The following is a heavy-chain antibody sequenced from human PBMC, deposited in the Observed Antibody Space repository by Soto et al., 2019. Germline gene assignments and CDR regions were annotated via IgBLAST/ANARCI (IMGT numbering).Heavy chain of an antibody. V-gene: IGHV4-34*01. Sequence: PSGTLXLTCAVYGGTFSGYYWSWIRKPPGKGLEWIGEINHSGSTNYTPSLKSRVTISVDTSKNQFSLKLSSVTAADTAVYYCARGRRGYSYGTRFDYWGQGTLVTVSS. CDR1: GGTFSGYY. D-gene: IGHD5-18*01. CDR3: ARGRRGYSYGTRFDY. CDR2: INHSGST. J-gene: IGHJ4*02.